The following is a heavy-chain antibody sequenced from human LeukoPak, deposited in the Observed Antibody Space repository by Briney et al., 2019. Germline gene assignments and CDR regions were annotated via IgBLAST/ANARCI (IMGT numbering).Heavy chain of an antibody. Sequence: GGSLRLSCAASGFTFSSYSMNWVRQAPGKGLEWVSYISSSSSTIYYADSVKGRFTMSRDNAKNSLYLQMSSLRAEDTAVYYCATHYCGGCYSGPIDSWGQGTLVTVSS. V-gene: IGHV3-48*01. CDR3: ATHYCGGCYSGPIDS. J-gene: IGHJ4*02. CDR1: GFTFSSYS. D-gene: IGHD2-15*01. CDR2: ISSSSSTI.